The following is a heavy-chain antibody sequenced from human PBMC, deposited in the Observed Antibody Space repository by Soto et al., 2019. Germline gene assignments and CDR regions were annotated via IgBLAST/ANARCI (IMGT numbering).Heavy chain of an antibody. J-gene: IGHJ4*02. V-gene: IGHV3-7*01. CDR1: GFTFSSRV. CDR3: ARHAYNFLTFDS. CDR2: IKHLESEK. Sequence: GGSLRLACAASGFTFSSRVMNWVRQAPGKGLEWVANIKHLESEKFYVGSVRGRFTISRDNAKNSVYLQMDSLRAEDTAVYYCARHAYNFLTFDSWGQGTLVTVSS. D-gene: IGHD1-1*01.